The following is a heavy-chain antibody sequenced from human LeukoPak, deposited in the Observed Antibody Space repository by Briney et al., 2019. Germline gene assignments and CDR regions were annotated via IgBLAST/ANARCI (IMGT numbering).Heavy chain of an antibody. CDR2: ISAYNGNT. V-gene: IGHV1-18*01. D-gene: IGHD2-15*01. J-gene: IGHJ6*02. CDR3: ARRAVLRYCSGGSCYGMDV. Sequence: ASVKVSCKASGYTFTSYGISWVRQAPGQGLEWMGWISAYNGNTNYAQKLQGRVTMTTDTSTSTAYKELRSLRSDDTAVYYCARRAVLRYCSGGSCYGMDVWGQGTTITVSS. CDR1: GYTFTSYG.